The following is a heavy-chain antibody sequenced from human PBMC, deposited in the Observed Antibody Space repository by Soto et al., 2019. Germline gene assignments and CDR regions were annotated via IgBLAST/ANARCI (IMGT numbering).Heavy chain of an antibody. J-gene: IGHJ4*02. V-gene: IGHV1-69*06. CDR3: ARGWETAGTTTPFAY. CDR1: GGTFSTHA. CDR2: IIPIFGTA. Sequence: QVQLVQSGAEVKKPGSSVKVSCKASGGTFSTHAISWVRQAPGQGLEWMGGIIPIFGTANYAQKFQGRVTITADKSTSTAYMEVRSLRSEGTAVYYCARGWETAGTTTPFAYWGQGTLVTVSS. D-gene: IGHD1-26*01.